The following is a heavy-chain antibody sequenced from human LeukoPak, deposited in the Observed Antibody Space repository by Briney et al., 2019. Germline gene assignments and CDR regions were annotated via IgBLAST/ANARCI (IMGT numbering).Heavy chain of an antibody. V-gene: IGHV3-30-3*01. CDR3: ARDGYHGDYVYGMDV. J-gene: IGHJ6*02. CDR2: ISYDGSNK. CDR1: GFTFSSYA. D-gene: IGHD4-17*01. Sequence: PGGSLRLSCAASGFTFSSYAMHWVRQAPGKGLEWVAVISYDGSNKYYADSVKGRFTISRDNSKNTLYLQMNSLRAEDTAVYYCARDGYHGDYVYGMDVWGQGTTVTVSS.